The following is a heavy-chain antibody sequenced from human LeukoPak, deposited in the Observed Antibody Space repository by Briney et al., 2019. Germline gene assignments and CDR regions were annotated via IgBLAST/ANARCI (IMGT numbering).Heavy chain of an antibody. CDR1: GYTLTELS. CDR2: FDPEDGET. D-gene: IGHD1-1*01. Sequence: ASVKVSCKVSGYTLTELSMHWVRQAPGKGLEWMGGFDPEDGETIYAQKFQGRVTMTEDTSTDTAYMELSSLRSEDTAVYYCATVRTGEIYYYYYMDVWGKGTTVTVSS. J-gene: IGHJ6*03. V-gene: IGHV1-24*01. CDR3: ATVRTGEIYYYYYMDV.